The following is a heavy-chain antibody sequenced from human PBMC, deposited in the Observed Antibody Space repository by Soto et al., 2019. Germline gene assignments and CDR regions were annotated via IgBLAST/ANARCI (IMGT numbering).Heavy chain of an antibody. D-gene: IGHD2-21*02. V-gene: IGHV4-39*01. Sequence: KPSETLSLTCIVSGESISSSSYYWGWIRQPPGKGLEWIGSIYYGGRTYYNPSFKSRVTISIDTSKNQFSLKLSSVTATDTAVYYCARQRTTVVTQAYFDHWGQGALVTVSS. J-gene: IGHJ4*02. CDR2: IYYGGRT. CDR1: GESISSSSYY. CDR3: ARQRTTVVTQAYFDH.